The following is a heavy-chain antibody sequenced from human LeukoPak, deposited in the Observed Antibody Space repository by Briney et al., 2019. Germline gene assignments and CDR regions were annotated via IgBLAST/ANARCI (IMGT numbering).Heavy chain of an antibody. CDR3: ARAGWDGSGSYYPFDY. J-gene: IGHJ4*02. V-gene: IGHV1-3*01. CDR2: INAGNGNT. Sequence: ASVKVSCKASGYTFTSYAMHWARQAPGQRLEWMGWINAGNGNTKYSQKFQGRVTITRDTSASTVYMELSSLRPEDTAVYYCARAGWDGSGSYYPFDYWGQGTLVTVSS. CDR1: GYTFTSYA. D-gene: IGHD3-10*01.